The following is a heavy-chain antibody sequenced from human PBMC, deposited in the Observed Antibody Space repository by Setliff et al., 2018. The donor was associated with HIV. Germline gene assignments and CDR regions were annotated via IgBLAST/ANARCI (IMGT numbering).Heavy chain of an antibody. CDR2: IYSTGYT. CDR1: GGAISTYY. Sequence: SETLSLTCTVSGGAISTYYWSWIRQPPGKGLEWIGYIYSTGYTNYHPSLKTRATISLDTSKSQFSLRLTSVTATDTAIYYCARHPREEPQRNYKFDSWGQGTLVTVSS. J-gene: IGHJ4*02. D-gene: IGHD1-7*01. CDR3: ARHPREEPQRNYKFDS. V-gene: IGHV4-4*09.